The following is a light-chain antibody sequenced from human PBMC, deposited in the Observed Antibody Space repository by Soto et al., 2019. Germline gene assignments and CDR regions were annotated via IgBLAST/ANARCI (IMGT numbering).Light chain of an antibody. J-gene: IGLJ1*01. V-gene: IGLV1-40*01. CDR3: QSYDSRLSGYV. Sequence: QSVLTQPPSVSGAPGQRVTISCTGSSSNIGAGYDVNWYQQLPGAAPKFLIYGNSNRPSGVPDRFSGSKSGTSASLAITGLQAEEEADYYCQSYDSRLSGYVFGTGTKVTVL. CDR1: SSNIGAGYD. CDR2: GNS.